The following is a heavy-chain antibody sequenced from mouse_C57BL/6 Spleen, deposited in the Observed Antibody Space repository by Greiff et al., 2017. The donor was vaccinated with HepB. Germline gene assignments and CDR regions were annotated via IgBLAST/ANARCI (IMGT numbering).Heavy chain of an antibody. Sequence: EVQLQQSGPELVKPGASVKISCKASGYTFTDYYMNWVKQSHGKSLEWIGDINPNNGGTSYNQKFKGKATLTVDKSSSTAYMELLSLTAEDSAVYYCEVGRDYFDYWGQGTTLTVSS. CDR2: INPNNGGT. V-gene: IGHV1-26*01. CDR3: EVGRDYFDY. J-gene: IGHJ2*01. CDR1: GYTFTDYY.